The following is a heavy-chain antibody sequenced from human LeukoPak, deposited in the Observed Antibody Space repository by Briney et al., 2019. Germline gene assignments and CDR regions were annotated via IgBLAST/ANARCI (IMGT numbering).Heavy chain of an antibody. CDR2: ISGSGGST. J-gene: IGHJ6*03. V-gene: IGHV3-23*01. CDR1: GFTFSSYA. Sequence: GGSLRLSCAASGFTFSSYAMSWVRQAPGKGLEWVSAISGSGGSTYYADSAKGRFTISRDNSKNTLYLQMNSLRAEDTAVYYCARGIAAAYYYYYMDVWGKGTTVTVSS. D-gene: IGHD6-13*01. CDR3: ARGIAAAYYYYYMDV.